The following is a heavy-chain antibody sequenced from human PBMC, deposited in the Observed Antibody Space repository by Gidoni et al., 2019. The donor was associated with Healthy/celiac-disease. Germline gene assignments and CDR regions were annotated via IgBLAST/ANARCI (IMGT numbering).Heavy chain of an antibody. CDR2: IYYSGST. D-gene: IGHD5-18*01. V-gene: IGHV4-59*01. CDR1: GGSISSYY. Sequence: QVQLQESGPGLVKPSETLSLTCTVSGGSISSYYWSWIRQPPGKGLEWIGYIYYSGSTNYNPSLKSRVTISVDTSKNQFSLKLSSVTAADTAVYYCARVFGYSYGYWFDPWGQGTLVTVSS. J-gene: IGHJ5*02. CDR3: ARVFGYSYGYWFDP.